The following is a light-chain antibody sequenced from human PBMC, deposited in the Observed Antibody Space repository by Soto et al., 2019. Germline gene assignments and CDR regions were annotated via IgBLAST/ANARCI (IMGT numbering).Light chain of an antibody. V-gene: IGKV3-15*01. CDR1: QSVSNN. Sequence: EMVMTQSPATLTVSPGESATLSCRASQSVSNNLAWYQQKPGQAPRLLIYGASAMATGIPARFSGSGSGTEFTLTISSLQSEDFAVSYCQQYNNWPLTFGGGTKVEIK. CDR3: QQYNNWPLT. J-gene: IGKJ4*01. CDR2: GAS.